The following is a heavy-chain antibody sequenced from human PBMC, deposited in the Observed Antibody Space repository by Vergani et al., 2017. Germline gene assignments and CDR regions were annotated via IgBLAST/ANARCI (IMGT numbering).Heavy chain of an antibody. Sequence: QVQLPQWGPGLLKPSETLSLTCAGYGGSFSGYYWSWIRQPPGKGLEGNGEINHSGSTNYNPALKSRVTISVDTSKNQFSLKLSSVTAADPGVYYFASHSGYADAFDIWGQGTLVTVSS. D-gene: IGHD5-12*01. J-gene: IGHJ3*02. CDR1: GGSFSGYY. V-gene: IGHV4-34*01. CDR3: ASHSGYADAFDI. CDR2: INHSGST.